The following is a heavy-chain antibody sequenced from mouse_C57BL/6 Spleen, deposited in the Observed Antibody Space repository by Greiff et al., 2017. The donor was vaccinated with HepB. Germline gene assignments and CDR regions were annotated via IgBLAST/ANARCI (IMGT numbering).Heavy chain of an antibody. J-gene: IGHJ2*01. CDR3: TRETTVVAKGPHFDY. V-gene: IGHV1-15*01. Sequence: VQLVESGAELVRPGASVTLSCKASGYTFTDYEMHWVKQTPVHGLEWIGAIDPETGGTAYNQKFKGKAILTADKSSSTAYMELRSLTSEDSAVYYCTRETTVVAKGPHFDYWGQGTTLTVSS. CDR2: IDPETGGT. D-gene: IGHD1-1*01. CDR1: GYTFTDYE.